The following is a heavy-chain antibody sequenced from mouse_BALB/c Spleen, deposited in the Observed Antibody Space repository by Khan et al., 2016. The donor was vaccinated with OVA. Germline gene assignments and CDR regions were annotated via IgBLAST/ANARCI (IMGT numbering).Heavy chain of an antibody. CDR2: IWSDGST. J-gene: IGHJ4*01. CDR3: ARQPYYHYYIMDY. CDR1: GFSLTDYG. Sequence: QVQLKESGPGLVAPSQSLSITCTISGFSLTDYGVHWVRQPPGRGLEGLVVIWSDGSTTYNSALKTRLSIIKDNSNSQIFLKMNSLQTNYTAMYYCARQPYYHYYIMDYWGQGTSVTVSS. V-gene: IGHV2-6-1*01. D-gene: IGHD2-10*01.